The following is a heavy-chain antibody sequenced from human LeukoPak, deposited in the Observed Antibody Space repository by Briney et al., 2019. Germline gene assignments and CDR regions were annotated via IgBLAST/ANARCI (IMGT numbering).Heavy chain of an antibody. V-gene: IGHV4-39*01. Sequence: KPSETPSLTCTVSGGSISSSSYYWGWIRQPPGKGLEWIGSIYYSGSTYYYPSLKSRVTISVDTSKNQFSLKLSSVTATDAAVYYCARPFWDPRSQTYYFDYWGQGTLVTVSS. D-gene: IGHD1-26*01. J-gene: IGHJ4*02. CDR2: IYYSGST. CDR3: ARPFWDPRSQTYYFDY. CDR1: GGSISSSSYY.